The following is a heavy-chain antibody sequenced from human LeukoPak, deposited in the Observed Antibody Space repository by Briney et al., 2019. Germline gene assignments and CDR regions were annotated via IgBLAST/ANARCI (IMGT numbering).Heavy chain of an antibody. J-gene: IGHJ6*02. CDR2: IYYSGST. V-gene: IGHV4-39*01. CDR1: GGSISTDASY. Sequence: PSETLSLTCTVSGGSISTDASYWAWIRQPPGKGLEWIGSIYYSGSTYHSSSLKSRVTLSVDTSKNQFSLKMSSVTAADTAVFYCARLFSRGWEYHFGLDVWGQGTTVTVS. D-gene: IGHD6-19*01. CDR3: ARLFSRGWEYHFGLDV.